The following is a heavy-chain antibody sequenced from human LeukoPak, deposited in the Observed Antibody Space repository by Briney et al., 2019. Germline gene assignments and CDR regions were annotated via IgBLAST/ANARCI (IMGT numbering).Heavy chain of an antibody. D-gene: IGHD3-3*01. CDR2: INPSGGST. V-gene: IGHV1-46*01. CDR1: GYTFTSYY. J-gene: IGHJ4*02. CDR3: ARRGQEWLSMGDYFDY. Sequence: ASVKVSCKASGYTFTSYYMHWVRQAPGQGLEWMGIINPSGGSTSYAQKFQGRVTMTRDMSTSTDYMELSSLRSEDTAVYYCARRGQEWLSMGDYFDYWGQGTLVTVSS.